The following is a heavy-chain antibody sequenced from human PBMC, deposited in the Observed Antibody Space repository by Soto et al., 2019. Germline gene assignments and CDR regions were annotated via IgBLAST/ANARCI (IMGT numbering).Heavy chain of an antibody. Sequence: QLQLQGSGPGLVKPSETLSLTCTVSGGSISSSSYYWGWIRQPPGKGLEWIGSIYYSGSTYYNPSLKSRVTISVDTSKNQFSLKLSSVTAADTAVYYCARQGSYSHDTSGFEIDYWGRGTLVTVSS. CDR2: IYYSGST. CDR1: GGSISSSSYY. CDR3: ARQGSYSHDTSGFEIDY. D-gene: IGHD3-22*01. V-gene: IGHV4-39*01. J-gene: IGHJ4*01.